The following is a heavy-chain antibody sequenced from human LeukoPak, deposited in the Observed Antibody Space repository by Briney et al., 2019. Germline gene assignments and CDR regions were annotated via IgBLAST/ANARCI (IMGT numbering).Heavy chain of an antibody. V-gene: IGHV5-51*01. J-gene: IGHJ4*02. CDR3: ARPPDYDILTGYYIDY. Sequence: GESLKISCKGSGYSFTSYWIGWVRQMPGKGLEWMGIIYPGDSDTRYSPSFQGQVTISADKSISTAYLQWSSLKASDTAMYYCARPPDYDILTGYYIDYWGQGTLATVSS. D-gene: IGHD3-9*01. CDR1: GYSFTSYW. CDR2: IYPGDSDT.